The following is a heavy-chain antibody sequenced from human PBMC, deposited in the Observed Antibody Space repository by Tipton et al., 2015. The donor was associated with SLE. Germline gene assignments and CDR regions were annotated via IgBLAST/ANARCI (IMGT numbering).Heavy chain of an antibody. D-gene: IGHD2-15*01. Sequence: GLVKPSETLSLTCSVSGVSISSHFWSWIRQPPGKGLEWIGHAYYSGTTDYNPSLKSRVTISLDTSKNQFSLQLSSVIAADTAIYYCARFCNGPTCNKNYGLDAWGQGTTVTVSS. CDR3: ARFCNGPTCNKNYGLDA. J-gene: IGHJ6*02. V-gene: IGHV4-59*11. CDR2: AYYSGTT. CDR1: GVSISSHF.